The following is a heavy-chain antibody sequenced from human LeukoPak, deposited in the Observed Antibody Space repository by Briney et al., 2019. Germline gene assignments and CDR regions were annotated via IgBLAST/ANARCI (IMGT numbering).Heavy chain of an antibody. CDR2: IYYSGST. Sequence: SETLSLTCTVSGGSISSYYWSWIRQPPGKGLEWIGYIYYSGSTNYNPSLKSRVTISLDTSKNQFSLKLSSVTAADTAVYYCARDRSRDGYNLAYWGQGTPVTVSS. CDR3: ARDRSRDGYNLAY. D-gene: IGHD5-24*01. J-gene: IGHJ4*02. V-gene: IGHV4-59*01. CDR1: GGSISSYY.